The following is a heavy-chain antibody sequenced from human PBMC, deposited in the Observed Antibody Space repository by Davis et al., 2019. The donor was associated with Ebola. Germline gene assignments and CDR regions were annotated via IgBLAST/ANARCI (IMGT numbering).Heavy chain of an antibody. D-gene: IGHD1-7*01. CDR2: IRSKANSYAT. Sequence: GGSLRLSCAASGFTFSGSAMHWVRQASGKGLEWVGRIRSKANSYATAYAASVKGRFTISRDDSKNTAYLQMNSPKTEDTAVYYCTTTTDAFDIWGQGTMVTVSS. J-gene: IGHJ3*02. V-gene: IGHV3-73*01. CDR3: TTTTDAFDI. CDR1: GFTFSGSA.